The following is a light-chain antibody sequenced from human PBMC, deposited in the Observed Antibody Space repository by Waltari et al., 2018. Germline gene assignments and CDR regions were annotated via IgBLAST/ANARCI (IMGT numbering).Light chain of an antibody. CDR1: GSAVGASDS. J-gene: IGLJ2*01. Sequence: QSALTQPASVSGSPGQSITISCSGVGSAVGASDSVSWHQHQPGKAPQVIIYDVTNRPSGVSDRFSASKSANTASLTISRLQPEDEADYYCSSQTLDGLVLFGGGTRLTVL. CDR3: SSQTLDGLVL. CDR2: DVT. V-gene: IGLV2-14*03.